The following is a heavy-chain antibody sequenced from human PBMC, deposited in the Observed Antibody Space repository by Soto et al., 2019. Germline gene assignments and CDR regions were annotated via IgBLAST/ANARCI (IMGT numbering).Heavy chain of an antibody. V-gene: IGHV1-46*03. CDR1: GYIFTSYY. J-gene: IGHJ4*01. CDR2: INPFDGSR. Sequence: ASVKVSCKASGYIFTSYYIHWVRQAPGQGLEWKGWINPFDGSRMFAQCFLGRVTMTRDTSTSTFYMEVSSLRSEDTAVYYCSRVDPGETSPFDHWG. D-gene: IGHD3-10*01. CDR3: SRVDPGETSPFDH.